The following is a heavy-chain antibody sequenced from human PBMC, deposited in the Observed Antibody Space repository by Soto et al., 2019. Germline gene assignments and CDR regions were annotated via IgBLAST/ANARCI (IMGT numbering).Heavy chain of an antibody. Sequence: GGSLRLSCAASGFTVSSNYMSWVRQAPGKGLEWVSVIYSGGSTCYADSVKGRFTISRDNSKNTLYLQMNSLRAEDTAVYYCARVVSENYYYYYMDVWGKGTTVTVSS. CDR3: ARVVSENYYYYYMDV. V-gene: IGHV3-66*01. J-gene: IGHJ6*03. CDR2: IYSGGST. CDR1: GFTVSSNY.